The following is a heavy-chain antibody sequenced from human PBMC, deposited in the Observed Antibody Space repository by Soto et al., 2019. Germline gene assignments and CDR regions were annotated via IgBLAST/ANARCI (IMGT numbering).Heavy chain of an antibody. Sequence: ALVKVSCKASGGTFSSYAISWVRQAPGQGLEWMGGIIPIFGTANYAQKFQGRVTITADESTSTAYMELSSLRSEDTAVYYCATLERGGGSYYLDYWGPGTLVTVSS. CDR1: GGTFSSYA. CDR3: ATLERGGGSYYLDY. D-gene: IGHD1-26*01. CDR2: IIPIFGTA. J-gene: IGHJ4*02. V-gene: IGHV1-69*13.